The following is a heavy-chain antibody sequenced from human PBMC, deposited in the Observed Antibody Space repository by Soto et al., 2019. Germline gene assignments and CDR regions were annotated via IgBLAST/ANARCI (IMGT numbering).Heavy chain of an antibody. Sequence: XGTLSLPFAVSGGSISGSYYYWGWLRQSPGKGPEWIGSVFYTGFTSYNPSLESRVSVSVDTSKNQFSLKVSGVSAADTAVYYCANSQKGYNWNYFDHWGQGALVTVSS. J-gene: IGHJ4*02. D-gene: IGHD1-20*01. CDR2: VFYTGFT. CDR1: GGSISGSYYY. V-gene: IGHV4-39*01. CDR3: ANSQKGYNWNYFDH.